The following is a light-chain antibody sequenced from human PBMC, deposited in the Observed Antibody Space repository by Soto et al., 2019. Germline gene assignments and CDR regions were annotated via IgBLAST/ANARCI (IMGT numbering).Light chain of an antibody. CDR1: SGNSKYK. V-gene: IGLV9-49*03. J-gene: IGLJ2*01. CDR3: GADHGSGSTFVYV. Sequence: QLVLTQTPSASTSLGASVTLTCTLSSGNSKYKVDWYQQRPGKGPRFVMRVGTGGIVGSKGDGIPDRFSVLGSGLNRYLTIRNIQEEDESDYYCGADHGSGSTFVYVVGGGTKLTVL. CDR2: VGTGGIVG.